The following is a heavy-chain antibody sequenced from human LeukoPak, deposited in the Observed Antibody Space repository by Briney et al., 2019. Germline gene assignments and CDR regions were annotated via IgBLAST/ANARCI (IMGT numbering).Heavy chain of an antibody. CDR2: IYTSGST. CDR3: ARSGLLWFGELITDHIFDP. D-gene: IGHD3-10*01. Sequence: PSETLSLTCTGSGGSISSYYWSWIRQPAGKGLEWIGRIYTSGSTNCNPSLKSRVTMSVDTSKNQFSLKLSSVTAADTAVYYCARSGLLWFGELITDHIFDPWGQGTLVTVSS. V-gene: IGHV4-4*07. J-gene: IGHJ5*02. CDR1: GGSISSYY.